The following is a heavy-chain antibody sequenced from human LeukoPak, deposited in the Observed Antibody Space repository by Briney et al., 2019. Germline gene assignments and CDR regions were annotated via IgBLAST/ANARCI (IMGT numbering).Heavy chain of an antibody. Sequence: SETLSLTCTVSGVSISSYHWSWIRQPPGKGLGWIGYIYNSVATNYNPSLKSRVIISIDMSKKQFSLKLASVTAADTAVYYCARGYSSSSGRPDYWGQGALVTVSS. D-gene: IGHD6-6*01. J-gene: IGHJ4*02. CDR2: IYNSVAT. V-gene: IGHV4-4*08. CDR3: ARGYSSSSGRPDY. CDR1: GVSISSYH.